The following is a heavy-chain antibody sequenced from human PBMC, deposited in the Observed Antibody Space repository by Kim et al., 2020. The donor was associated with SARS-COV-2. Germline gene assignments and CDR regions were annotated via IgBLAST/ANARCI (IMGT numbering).Heavy chain of an antibody. V-gene: IGHV3-72*01. D-gene: IGHD6-19*01. Sequence: GGSLRLSCAASGFTFSEHYMDWVRQAPGKGLEWVGRIRDKDNRYSTILGESMTGRFSISRDDSKNSLYLQMNSLIIENMAVYYCTRGSSPHNSGQYFSTFDIWGLGTIVTGTS. J-gene: IGHJ3*02. CDR3: TRGSSPHNSGQYFSTFDI. CDR1: GFTFSEHY. CDR2: IRDKDNRYST.